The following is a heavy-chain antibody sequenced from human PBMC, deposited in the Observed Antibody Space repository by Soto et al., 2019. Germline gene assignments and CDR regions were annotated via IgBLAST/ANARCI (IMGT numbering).Heavy chain of an antibody. D-gene: IGHD3-10*01. CDR3: AHRRFGLRSPWDLGIFDS. CDR1: GFSLSTNGVG. V-gene: IGHV2-5*02. Sequence: QITLKESGPLLVNPTQTLTLTCTFSGFSLSTNGVGVGWIRQPPGKALEWLALIYWDDDKRYSPSLKSRLAITKAXXKXQXXLTMTNMDPVDTATYYGAHRRFGLRSPWDLGIFDSWGQGTLVTVSS. CDR2: IYWDDDK. J-gene: IGHJ4*02.